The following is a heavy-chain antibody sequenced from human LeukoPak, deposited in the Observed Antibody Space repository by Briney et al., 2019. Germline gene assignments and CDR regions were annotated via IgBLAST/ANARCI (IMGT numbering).Heavy chain of an antibody. CDR2: IIPILGIA. Sequence: SVKVSGKPFGGTFRTYAISGVRQAPGQGLEWMGRIIPILGIANYAQKFQGRVTITADKSTSTAYMELSSLRSGDKAVYYCARDFRPGHYDFWSGYWAYFDYWSQGTLVTVSS. V-gene: IGHV1-69*04. CDR3: ARDFRPGHYDFWSGYWAYFDY. CDR1: GGTFRTYA. J-gene: IGHJ4*02. D-gene: IGHD3-3*01.